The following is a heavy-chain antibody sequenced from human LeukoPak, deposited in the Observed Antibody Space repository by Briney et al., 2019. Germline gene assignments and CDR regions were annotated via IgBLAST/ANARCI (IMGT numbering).Heavy chain of an antibody. J-gene: IGHJ4*02. CDR1: GFTFSSYW. D-gene: IGHD3-22*01. CDR3: ARDSRNYYDSSGRYYFDY. V-gene: IGHV3-7*01. Sequence: QTGGSLRLSCAASGFTFSSYWMSWVRQAPGKGLEWVANIKQDGSEKYYVDSVKGRFTISRDNAKNSLYLQMNSLRAEDTAVYYCARDSRNYYDSSGRYYFDYWGQGTLVTVSS. CDR2: IKQDGSEK.